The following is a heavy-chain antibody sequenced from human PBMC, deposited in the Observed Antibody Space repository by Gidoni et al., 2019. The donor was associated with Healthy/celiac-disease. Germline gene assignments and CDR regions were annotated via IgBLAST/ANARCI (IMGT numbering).Heavy chain of an antibody. V-gene: IGHV1-3*01. Sequence: QVQLVQSGAEVKKPGASVKVSCKASGYTFTSYAMHWVRQAPGQRLEWMGWINAGNGNTKYSQKFQGRVTITRDTSASTAYMELRSLRSEDTAVYYCARVEARTSGMDVWGQGTTVTVSS. CDR3: ARVEARTSGMDV. D-gene: IGHD6-6*01. J-gene: IGHJ6*02. CDR2: INAGNGNT. CDR1: GYTFTSYA.